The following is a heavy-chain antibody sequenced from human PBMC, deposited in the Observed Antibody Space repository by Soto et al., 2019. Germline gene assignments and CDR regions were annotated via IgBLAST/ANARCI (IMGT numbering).Heavy chain of an antibody. CDR1: GGSIRNVY. Sequence: SETLSLTCTVSGGSIRNVYWSWIRQAPGKGLEWIGFIFHSGNAKYNPSLKSRVTISVDTSKNQFSLSLDSVTAADTAVYFCARAHAPTLPFDSWGQGTLVTVS. CDR2: IFHSGNA. V-gene: IGHV4-59*01. CDR3: ARAHAPTLPFDS. J-gene: IGHJ4*01. D-gene: IGHD2-15*01.